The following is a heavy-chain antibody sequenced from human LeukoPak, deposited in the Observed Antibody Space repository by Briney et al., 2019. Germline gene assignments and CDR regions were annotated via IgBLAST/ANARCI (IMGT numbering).Heavy chain of an antibody. CDR2: ITPSSSPI. Sequence: GGSLRLSCAASGFSFSDYNMIWVRQAPGKGLECISYITPSSSPIHYADSVKGRFAISRDNAKNLLYLEVNSLRVEDTALYYCARVVSGVTGGDYWGQGTLVSVSS. J-gene: IGHJ4*02. CDR3: ARVVSGVTGGDY. D-gene: IGHD3-3*01. CDR1: GFSFSDYN. V-gene: IGHV3-48*01.